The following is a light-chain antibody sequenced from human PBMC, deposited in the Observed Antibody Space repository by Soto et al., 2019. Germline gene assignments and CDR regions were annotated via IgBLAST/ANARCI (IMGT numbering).Light chain of an antibody. Sequence: DLVMTQSPLSLPVTPGEPASISCRSSQSLLHSNGYNYLDWYLQKPGQSAQLLIYLGSNRASGAPDRFRGSGSGTDFTLKISRVEAEDVGVYYCMQALQTPPTFGQGPKVEIK. CDR3: MQALQTPPT. J-gene: IGKJ1*01. CDR2: LGS. V-gene: IGKV2-28*01. CDR1: QSLLHSNGYNY.